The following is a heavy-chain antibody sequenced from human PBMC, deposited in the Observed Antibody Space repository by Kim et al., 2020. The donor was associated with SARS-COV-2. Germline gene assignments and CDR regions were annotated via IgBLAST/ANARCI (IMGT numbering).Heavy chain of an antibody. V-gene: IGHV4-59*01. CDR2: IYYSGST. CDR1: GGSISSYY. J-gene: IGHJ6*02. D-gene: IGHD3-3*01. CDR3: ARVMRRAIFGVGRGDGMDV. Sequence: SETLSLTCTVSGGSISSYYWSWIRQPPGKGLEWIGYIYYSGSTNYNPSLKSRVTISVDTSKNQFSLKLSSVTAADTAVYYCARVMRRAIFGVGRGDGMDVWGQGTTVTVSS.